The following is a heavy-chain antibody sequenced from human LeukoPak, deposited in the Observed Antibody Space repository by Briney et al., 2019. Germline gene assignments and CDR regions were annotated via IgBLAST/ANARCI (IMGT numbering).Heavy chain of an antibody. CDR3: ARDKPTMYSGSYRQTYYYYGMDV. J-gene: IGHJ6*02. CDR1: GFTFSSYS. Sequence: PGGSLRLSCAASGFTFSSYSMNWVRQAPGKGLEWVSSISCSRSYIYYADSVKGRFTISRDNAKNSLYLQMNSLRAEDTAVYYCARDKPTMYSGSYRQTYYYYGMDVWGQGTTVTVSS. V-gene: IGHV3-21*01. CDR2: ISCSRSYI. D-gene: IGHD1-26*01.